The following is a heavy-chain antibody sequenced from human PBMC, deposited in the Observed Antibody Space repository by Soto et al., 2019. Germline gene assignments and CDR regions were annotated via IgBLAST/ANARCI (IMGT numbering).Heavy chain of an antibody. CDR2: IYYSGST. Sequence: SETLSLTCTVSCGSISSYYWSWIRQPPGKGLEWIGYIYYSGSTNYNPSLKSRVTISVDTSKNQFSLKLSSVTAADTAVYYCAISNYDFWSGYYNPWPDYYYMDVWGKGTTVTVSS. CDR3: AISNYDFWSGYYNPWPDYYYMDV. CDR1: CGSISSYY. J-gene: IGHJ6*03. V-gene: IGHV4-59*01. D-gene: IGHD3-3*01.